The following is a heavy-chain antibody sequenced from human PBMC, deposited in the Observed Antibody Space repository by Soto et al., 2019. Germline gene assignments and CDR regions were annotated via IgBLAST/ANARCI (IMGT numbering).Heavy chain of an antibody. CDR1: GYTFSGYY. J-gene: IGHJ4*02. CDR3: TRGSPTTTPFDY. D-gene: IGHD4-17*01. V-gene: IGHV1-2*04. CDR2: INPSGGGT. Sequence: QVQLVQSGAEVKKPGASVKVSCKTSGYTFSGYYIHWVRQAPGQGLEWMGWINPSGGGTNYAQKFQGWVNMTRDTSISTAFMEVTRLKSDDTAVYSCTRGSPTTTPFDYWGQGTLVTVSS.